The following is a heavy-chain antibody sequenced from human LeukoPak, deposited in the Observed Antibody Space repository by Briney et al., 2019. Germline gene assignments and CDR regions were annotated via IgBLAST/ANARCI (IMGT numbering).Heavy chain of an antibody. J-gene: IGHJ4*02. CDR3: ARGLGSYDSSELTWPMISF. CDR2: MNPNSGDT. CDR1: GYTFTSYD. D-gene: IGHD3-22*01. V-gene: IGHV1-8*01. Sequence: ASVKVSCKASGYTFTSYDINWVRQATGQGLEWMGWMNPNSGDTAYAQKFQDRVTMTRSTSISTAYMELSSLRSEGTAVYYCARGLGSYDSSELTWPMISFWGQGTLVTVSS.